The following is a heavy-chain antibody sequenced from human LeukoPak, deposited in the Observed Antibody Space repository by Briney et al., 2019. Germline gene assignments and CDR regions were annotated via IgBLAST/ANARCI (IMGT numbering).Heavy chain of an antibody. CDR1: GGSFSGYY. J-gene: IGHJ4*02. V-gene: IGHV4-34*01. Sequence: SETLSLTCAVYGGSFSGYYWSWIRQPPGKGLEWIGEINHSGSTNYNPSLKSRVTISVDTSKNQFSLKLSSVTAADTAVYCYARYGGFRIAAAGTDYWGQGTLVTVSS. D-gene: IGHD6-13*01. CDR3: ARYGGFRIAAAGTDY. CDR2: INHSGST.